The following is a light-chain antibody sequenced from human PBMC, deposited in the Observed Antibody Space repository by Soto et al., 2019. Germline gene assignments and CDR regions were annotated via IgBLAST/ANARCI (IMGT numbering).Light chain of an antibody. CDR3: QQCSCSWT. J-gene: IGKJ1*01. CDR2: AAS. V-gene: IGKV3-20*01. CDR1: QSVSSSY. Sequence: ELVLTQSPGTLSLSPGERATLSCRASQSVSSSYLAWYQQKPGQAPRLLIYAASSRATGIPGRFCGSGSGKDFTHTIRRLASEDFALYYCQQCSCSWTFGQGTKVEIK.